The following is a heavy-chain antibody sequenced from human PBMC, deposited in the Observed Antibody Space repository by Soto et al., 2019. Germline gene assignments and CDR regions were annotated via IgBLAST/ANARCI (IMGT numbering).Heavy chain of an antibody. V-gene: IGHV4-4*02. CDR2: IYHSGST. D-gene: IGHD6-19*01. Sequence: SETLSLTCAVSGGSISSSNWWSWVRQPPGXGLEWIGEIYHSGSTNYNPSLKSRVTISVDKSKNQFSLKLSSVTAADTAVYYCAGSIAVAGNYYYYYGMDVWGQGTTVTVSS. CDR1: GGSISSSNW. J-gene: IGHJ6*02. CDR3: AGSIAVAGNYYYYYGMDV.